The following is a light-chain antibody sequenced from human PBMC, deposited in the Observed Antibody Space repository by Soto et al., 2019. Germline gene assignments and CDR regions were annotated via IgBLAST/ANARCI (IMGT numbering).Light chain of an antibody. CDR3: QTWDTGIVL. J-gene: IGLJ2*01. V-gene: IGLV4-69*01. CDR1: SGHSSYA. CDR2: LNSDGSH. Sequence: QLVLTQSPSASASLGASVKLTCTLSSGHSSYAIAWHQQQPEKGPRYLMKLNSDGSHSKGAGIPDRFSGSSSGAERFLTISSLQSEDEADYYCQTWDTGIVLFGGGTKVTVL.